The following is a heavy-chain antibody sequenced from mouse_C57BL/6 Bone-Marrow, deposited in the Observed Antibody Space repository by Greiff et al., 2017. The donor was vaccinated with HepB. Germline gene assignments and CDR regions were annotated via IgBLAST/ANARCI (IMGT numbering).Heavy chain of an antibody. Sequence: EVQLQQSGPVLVKPGASVKMSCKASGYTFTDYYMNWVKQSHGKSLEWIGVINPYNGGTSYNQKFKGKATLTVDKSSSTAYMELNSLTSEDSAVYYCARWGSGYVNFDYWGQGTTLTVSS. D-gene: IGHD3-2*02. CDR3: ARWGSGYVNFDY. J-gene: IGHJ2*01. V-gene: IGHV1-19*01. CDR1: GYTFTDYY. CDR2: INPYNGGT.